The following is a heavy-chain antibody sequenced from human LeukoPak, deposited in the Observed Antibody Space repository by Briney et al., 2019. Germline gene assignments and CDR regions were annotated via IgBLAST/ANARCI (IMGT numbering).Heavy chain of an antibody. CDR3: ARDGYCSGGSCYLFDY. CDR2: ISSSSSYI. J-gene: IGHJ4*02. D-gene: IGHD2-15*01. V-gene: IGHV3-21*01. CDR1: GFTFSSYA. Sequence: PGGSLRLSCAASGFTFSSYAMSWVRQAPGKGLEWVSSISSSSSYIYYADSVKGRFTISRDNAKNSLYLQMNSLRAEDTAVYYCARDGYCSGGSCYLFDYWGQGTLVTVSS.